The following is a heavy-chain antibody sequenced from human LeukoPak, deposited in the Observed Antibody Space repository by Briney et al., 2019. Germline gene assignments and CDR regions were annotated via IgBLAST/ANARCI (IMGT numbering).Heavy chain of an antibody. CDR2: MNPNSSNT. D-gene: IGHD6-19*01. CDR1: GYTFTSYD. V-gene: IGHV1-8*01. J-gene: IGHJ4*02. CDR3: ARRGIAVAGNDY. Sequence: GASVKVSCKASGYTFTSYDINWVRQATGQGLEWMGWMNPNSSNTGYAQKFQCRVTMNRNTSISTAYMELSSLRSEDTAVYYCARRGIAVAGNDYWGQGTLVTVSS.